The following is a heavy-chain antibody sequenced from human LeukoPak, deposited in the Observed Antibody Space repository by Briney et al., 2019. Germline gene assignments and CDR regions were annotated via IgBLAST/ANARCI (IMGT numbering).Heavy chain of an antibody. CDR1: GGSISSGGYS. Sequence: SETLSLTCAVSGGSISSGGYSWSWIRQPPGKGLEWSGYIYHSVSTYYNPSLKSRVTISVDRSKNQFSLKLSSVTAADTAVYYCARGRITDGMDVWGKGTTVTVSS. V-gene: IGHV4-30-2*01. J-gene: IGHJ6*04. D-gene: IGHD2-15*01. CDR2: IYHSVST. CDR3: ARGRITDGMDV.